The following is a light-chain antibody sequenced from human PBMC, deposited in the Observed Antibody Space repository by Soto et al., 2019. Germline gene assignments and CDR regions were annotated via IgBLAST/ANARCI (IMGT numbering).Light chain of an antibody. J-gene: IGKJ1*01. CDR3: QQYNNWPQT. V-gene: IGKV3-15*01. CDR2: GAS. CDR1: QSVSSN. Sequence: EIVLTQSPATLSLSPGVRATLSCRASQSVSSNLAWYQQKPGQAPRLLIYGASTRATDVPARFSGSGSGTEFTLTISSLQSEDFAEYHCQQYNNWPQTFGQGTKVDI.